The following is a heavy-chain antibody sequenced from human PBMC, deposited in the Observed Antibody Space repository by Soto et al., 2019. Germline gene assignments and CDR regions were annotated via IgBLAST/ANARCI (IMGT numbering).Heavy chain of an antibody. CDR3: ARTYSSSWSPFEY. V-gene: IGHV4-34*01. Sequence: QVQLQQWGAGLLKPSETLSLTCAVYGGSFSGYYWSWIRQPPGKGLEWIGEINQSGSTNYNPSLKSRGTISVDTSKNQFSLKLSSVTAADTAVYYCARTYSSSWSPFEYWGQGTLVTVSS. J-gene: IGHJ4*02. CDR2: INQSGST. CDR1: GGSFSGYY. D-gene: IGHD6-13*01.